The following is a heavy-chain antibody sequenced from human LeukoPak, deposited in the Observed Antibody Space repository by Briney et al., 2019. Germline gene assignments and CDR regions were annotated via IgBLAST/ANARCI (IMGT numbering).Heavy chain of an antibody. CDR3: ARGEYYDFWSGYY. J-gene: IGHJ4*02. CDR2: ISSSSSYI. D-gene: IGHD3-3*01. CDR1: GFTFSSYS. Sequence: PGGSLRLSCAASGFTFSSYSMNWVRQAPGKGLEWVSSISSSSSYIYYADSVKGRFTIPRDNAKNSLYLQMNSLRAEDTAVYYCARGEYYDFWSGYYWGQGTLVTVSS. V-gene: IGHV3-21*01.